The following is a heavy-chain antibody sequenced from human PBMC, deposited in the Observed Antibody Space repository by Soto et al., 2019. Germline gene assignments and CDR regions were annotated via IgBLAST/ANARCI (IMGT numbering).Heavy chain of an antibody. V-gene: IGHV1-69*12. CDR1: GGTFSSYA. CDR3: ARGVGAYQLLWDYYYYYGMDV. D-gene: IGHD2-2*01. Sequence: QVQLVQSGAEVKKPGSSVKVSCKASGGTFSSYAISWVRQAPGQGLEWMGGIIPIFGTANYAQKFQGRVTITADESTSTAYMELSSLRSEDTAVYYCARGVGAYQLLWDYYYYYGMDVWGQGTTVTVSS. J-gene: IGHJ6*02. CDR2: IIPIFGTA.